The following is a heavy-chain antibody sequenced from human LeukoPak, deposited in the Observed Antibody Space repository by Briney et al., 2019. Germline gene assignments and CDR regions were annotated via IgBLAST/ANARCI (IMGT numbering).Heavy chain of an antibody. CDR2: TYPGDSNT. CDR1: GYNFTNYW. V-gene: IGHV5-51*01. J-gene: IGHJ2*01. CDR3: ARPAKGTVSGLWYFDL. Sequence: GESLKISCQGSGYNFTNYWIAWVRQMPGKGLEWMGITYPGDSNTRYSPSFQGHVTISADKSISTAYLQWSSLKASDSAIYLCARPAKGTVSGLWYFDLWGRGTLVTVSS. D-gene: IGHD4-17*01.